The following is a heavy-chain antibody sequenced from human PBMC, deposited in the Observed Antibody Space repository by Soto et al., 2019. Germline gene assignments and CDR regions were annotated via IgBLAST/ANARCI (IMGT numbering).Heavy chain of an antibody. J-gene: IGHJ4*02. CDR1: GFTFNEYY. Sequence: PGGSLRLSCVASGFTFNEYYMTWIRQAPGKGLEWISDISSTGIYTNYADSVKGRFTIFRDNAKTSLYLQMHSLRPEDTAVYYCARDRGNPVTPNDYWGRGTLVTVSS. D-gene: IGHD4-17*01. CDR2: ISSTGIYT. CDR3: ARDRGNPVTPNDY. V-gene: IGHV3-11*06.